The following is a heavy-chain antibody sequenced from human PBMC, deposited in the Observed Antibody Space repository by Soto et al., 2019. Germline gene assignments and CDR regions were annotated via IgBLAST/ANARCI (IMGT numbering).Heavy chain of an antibody. CDR3: ARRSSGWYFDY. Sequence: EVQLLESGGGLVQPGGSLRLSCAASGFTFSGYAMNWVRQALGKGLEWVSVISGSGDSTYYADSVKGRFTISRDNSKNTLYLQMNSLRAEDTAVYYCARRSSGWYFDYWGQGTLVTVSS. J-gene: IGHJ4*02. V-gene: IGHV3-23*01. D-gene: IGHD6-19*01. CDR1: GFTFSGYA. CDR2: ISGSGDST.